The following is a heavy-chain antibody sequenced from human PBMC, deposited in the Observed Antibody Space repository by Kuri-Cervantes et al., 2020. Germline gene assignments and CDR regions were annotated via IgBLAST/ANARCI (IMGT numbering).Heavy chain of an antibody. CDR2: ISGSGGST. D-gene: IGHD1-26*01. J-gene: IGHJ4*02. V-gene: IGHV3-23*01. CDR1: GFTFSSYA. CDR3: ARGSGGSVLWVDY. Sequence: GESLKISCAASGFTFSSYAMSWVRQAPGKGLEWVSAISGSGGSTYYADSVKGRFTISRDNSKNTLYLQMNSPRAEDTAVYYCARGSGGSVLWVDYWGQGTLVTVSS.